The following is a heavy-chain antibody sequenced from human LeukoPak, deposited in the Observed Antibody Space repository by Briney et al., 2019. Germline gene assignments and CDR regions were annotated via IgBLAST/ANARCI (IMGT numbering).Heavy chain of an antibody. J-gene: IGHJ4*02. V-gene: IGHV3-23*01. CDR3: AKMVREFYTISYYFDY. D-gene: IGHD2-8*01. CDR1: GFTFSGYA. CDR2: ISGSGAGT. Sequence: GGSLRLSCAASGFTFSGYAMNWARQAPGKGLEWVSGISGSGAGTYYADSVKGRFTISRDNSKNALYLQMNSLRADDTAVYYCAKMVREFYTISYYFDYWGQGTLVTVSS.